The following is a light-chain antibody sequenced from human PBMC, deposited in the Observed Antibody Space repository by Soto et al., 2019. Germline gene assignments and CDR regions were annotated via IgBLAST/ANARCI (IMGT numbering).Light chain of an antibody. J-gene: IGLJ3*02. CDR1: TSDVVSYNL. V-gene: IGLV2-23*03. CDR3: CSYAGSRTFVV. Sequence: QSALTQPASMSGSPGQSITISCTGTTSDVVSYNLISWYQQYPGTAPKLIIYEGTKRPSGISNRFSASKSGNTASLTISGLQAEDEADYYCCSYAGSRTFVVLGGGTKLTV. CDR2: EGT.